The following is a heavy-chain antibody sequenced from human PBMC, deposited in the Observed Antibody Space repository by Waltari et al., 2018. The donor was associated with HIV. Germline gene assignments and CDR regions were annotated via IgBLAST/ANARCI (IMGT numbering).Heavy chain of an antibody. Sequence: HVQLQESGPGLLKPSETLSLTCSVYGDSMTRYYWARTRQPPGKGLEWIGYIYSSGSASYSPSLQSRLTISVDTSKNQFSLKLTSVTAADTAVYYCARYGSGHRHFGYWGQGALVIVSS. CDR3: ARYGSGHRHFGY. J-gene: IGHJ4*02. CDR2: IYSSGSA. D-gene: IGHD3-10*01. V-gene: IGHV4-59*01. CDR1: GDSMTRYY.